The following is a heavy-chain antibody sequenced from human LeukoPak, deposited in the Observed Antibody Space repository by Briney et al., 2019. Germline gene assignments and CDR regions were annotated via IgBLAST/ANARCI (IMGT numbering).Heavy chain of an antibody. D-gene: IGHD2-8*01. Sequence: GGSLRLSCAASGFTFSSYGMHWVRQAPGKGLEWVAVISYDGSNKYYADSVKGRFTISRDNSKNTLYLQMNSLRAEDTAVYYCAKDHNGYFDYWGQGTRVTVSS. CDR1: GFTFSSYG. CDR2: ISYDGSNK. CDR3: AKDHNGYFDY. J-gene: IGHJ4*02. V-gene: IGHV3-30*18.